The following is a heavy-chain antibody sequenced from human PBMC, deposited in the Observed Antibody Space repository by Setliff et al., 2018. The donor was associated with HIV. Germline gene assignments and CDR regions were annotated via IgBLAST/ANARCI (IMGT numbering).Heavy chain of an antibody. CDR1: GFTFSSYV. J-gene: IGHJ6*02. CDR2: ISGGGDRT. CDR3: ARDNLYYNLYDGSPVYGMDV. D-gene: IGHD3-3*01. V-gene: IGHV3-23*01. Sequence: LRLSCAATGFTFSSYVLHWVRQAPGKGLEWVSAISGGGDRTYHADSVRGRFTISRDNSKNSLYLQMNGLRVEDTGVYYCARDNLYYNLYDGSPVYGMDVWGQGTTVTVSS.